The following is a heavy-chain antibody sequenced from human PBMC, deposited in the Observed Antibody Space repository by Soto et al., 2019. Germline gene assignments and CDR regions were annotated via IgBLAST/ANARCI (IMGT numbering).Heavy chain of an antibody. Sequence: EVQLLESGGGLVQPGGSLRLSCAASGFTFRNSAMNWVRQAPGKGLEWVSAISGSGGSTYYADSVKGRFTISRDNSKNTLYLQMNSLRAEDTAVYYCAKNKGTNYDFWSGGYYYYGMDVWGQGTTVTVSS. CDR2: ISGSGGST. D-gene: IGHD3-3*01. CDR3: AKNKGTNYDFWSGGYYYYGMDV. J-gene: IGHJ6*02. CDR1: GFTFRNSA. V-gene: IGHV3-23*01.